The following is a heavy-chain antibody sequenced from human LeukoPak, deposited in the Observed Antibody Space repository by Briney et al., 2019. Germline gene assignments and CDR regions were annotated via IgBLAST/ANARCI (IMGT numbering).Heavy chain of an antibody. CDR1: GFTFSDYY. CDR2: ISGSSSHI. CDR3: ARDQIGSW. Sequence: GGSLRLSCEASGFTFSDYYLGWIRQAPGKGLEWISYISGSSSHINYADSVKGRFTISRDNAKKSVYLLMDSLRVEDTAVYYCARDQIGSWWGQGTLVIVSS. D-gene: IGHD6-13*01. V-gene: IGHV3-11*06. J-gene: IGHJ4*02.